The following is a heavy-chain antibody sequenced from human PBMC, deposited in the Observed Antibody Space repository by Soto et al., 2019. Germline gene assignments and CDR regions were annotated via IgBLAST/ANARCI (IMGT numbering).Heavy chain of an antibody. CDR1: AFSFSHYA. V-gene: IGHV3-30-3*01. J-gene: IGHJ6*02. D-gene: IGHD2-15*01. Sequence: PGGSLRLSCGASAFSFSHYAMHWVRQAPGKGLECVAVISYDGNIKRYADSVKGRFTISRDNSENTLYLQMNSLSPVDTAVYYCARAGYCSGGRCYSPYYYYYGMDVWGQGTTVTVSS. CDR3: ARAGYCSGGRCYSPYYYYYGMDV. CDR2: ISYDGNIK.